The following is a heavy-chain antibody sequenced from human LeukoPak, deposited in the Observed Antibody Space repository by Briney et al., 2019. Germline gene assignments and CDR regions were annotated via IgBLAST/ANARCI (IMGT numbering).Heavy chain of an antibody. Sequence: GGSLRLSCAASGFTFSSYGMHWVRQAPGKGLEWVAFIRYDGSNKYYADSVKGRFTISRDNSKNTLYLQMNSLRAEDTAVYYCANCGQFCSWSEDYWGQGTLVTVSS. V-gene: IGHV3-30*02. J-gene: IGHJ4*02. CDR1: GFTFSSYG. CDR2: IRYDGSNK. CDR3: ANCGQFCSWSEDY. D-gene: IGHD6-13*01.